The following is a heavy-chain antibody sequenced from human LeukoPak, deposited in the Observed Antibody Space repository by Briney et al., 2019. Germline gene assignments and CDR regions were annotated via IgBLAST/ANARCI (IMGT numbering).Heavy chain of an antibody. CDR2: ISYDGSNK. CDR3: AREAARYDAFDI. Sequence: SLRLSCAPSALTFSSYAMQWVRHAPGKGLEWVAVISYDGSNKYYAGSVKGRFTISRDNSKNTLYLQMNSLRAEDTAVYYCAREAARYDAFDIWGQGTMVTVSS. D-gene: IGHD6-6*01. V-gene: IGHV3-30*01. J-gene: IGHJ3*02. CDR1: ALTFSSYA.